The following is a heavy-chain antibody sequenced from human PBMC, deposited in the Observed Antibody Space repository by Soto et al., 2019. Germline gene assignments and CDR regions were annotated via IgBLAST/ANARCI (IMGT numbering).Heavy chain of an antibody. D-gene: IGHD6-25*01. CDR3: ARGLARLTYYGMDV. CDR1: GHTFPSYG. CDR2: ISAYNGNT. J-gene: IGHJ6*02. V-gene: IGHV1-18*04. Sequence: ASVKVSCKASGHTFPSYGISWVRQAPGQGLEWMGWISAYNGNTNYAQKLQGRVTMTTDTSTSTAYMELRSLRSDDTAVYYCARGLARLTYYGMDVWGQGTTVTVYS.